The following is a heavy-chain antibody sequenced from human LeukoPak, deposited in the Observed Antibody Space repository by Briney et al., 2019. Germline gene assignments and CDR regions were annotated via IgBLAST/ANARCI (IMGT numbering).Heavy chain of an antibody. J-gene: IGHJ4*02. CDR2: ISAYNGNT. V-gene: IGHV1-18*01. CDR3: ARDFTVDTAMDAFDY. CDR1: GYTFTSYG. Sequence: GASVKVSCKASGYTFTSYGISGVRQAPGQGLEWMGWISAYNGNTNYAQKLQGRVTMTTDTSTSTAYMELRSLRSDDTAVYYCARDFTVDTAMDAFDYWGQGTLVTVSS. D-gene: IGHD5-18*01.